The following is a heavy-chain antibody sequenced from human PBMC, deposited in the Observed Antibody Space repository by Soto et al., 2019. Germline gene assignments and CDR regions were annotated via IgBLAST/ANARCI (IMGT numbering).Heavy chain of an antibody. CDR1: GFSFSSYW. J-gene: IGHJ4*02. CDR3: ARAGSYRFDY. Sequence: PWGSLRLSCVGSGFSFSSYWVHWVRQPPGKGLEWVSRINAGGTSISYADSVKGRFTISRDNAKNTLYLQMDGLGVDDTAVYYCARAGSYRFDYWGLGTLVSVSS. CDR2: INAGGTSI. V-gene: IGHV3-74*01. D-gene: IGHD3-10*01.